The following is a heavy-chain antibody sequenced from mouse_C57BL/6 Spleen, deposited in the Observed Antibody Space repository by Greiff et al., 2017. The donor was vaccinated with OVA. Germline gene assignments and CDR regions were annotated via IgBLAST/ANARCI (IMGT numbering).Heavy chain of an antibody. CDR1: GYTFTSSW. Sequence: QVQLQQSGAELVKPGASVKLSCKASGYTFTSSWMHWVKQRPGQGLEWIGMIHPNSGSTNYNEKFKSKATLTVDKSSSTAYMQLSSLTSEDSAVYYCAREGLRYFDYWGQGTTLTVSS. CDR3: AREGLRYFDY. J-gene: IGHJ2*01. CDR2: IHPNSGST. V-gene: IGHV1-64*01. D-gene: IGHD1-1*01.